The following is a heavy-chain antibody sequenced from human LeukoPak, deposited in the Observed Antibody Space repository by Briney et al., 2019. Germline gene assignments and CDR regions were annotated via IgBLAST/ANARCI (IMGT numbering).Heavy chain of an antibody. Sequence: SVNVSCKASGGTFSSYAISWVRQAPGQGLEWMGRIIPILGIANYAQKFQGRVTITADKSTSTAYMELSSLRSEDTAVYYCARDRIWFGELSRTYYFDYWGQGTLVTVSS. J-gene: IGHJ4*02. V-gene: IGHV1-69*04. CDR3: ARDRIWFGELSRTYYFDY. D-gene: IGHD3-10*01. CDR2: IIPILGIA. CDR1: GGTFSSYA.